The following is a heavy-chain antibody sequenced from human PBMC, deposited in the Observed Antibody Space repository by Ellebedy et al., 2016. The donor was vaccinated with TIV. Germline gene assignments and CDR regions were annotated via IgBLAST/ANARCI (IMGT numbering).Heavy chain of an antibody. D-gene: IGHD3-16*01. CDR3: VRDRDWGLDF. CDR2: INRDGSGP. CDR1: GFTFSSYW. V-gene: IGHV3-74*01. Sequence: GESLKISCAASGFTFSSYWIHWVRQAPGKGLVWVSRINRDGSGPTYADSVKGRFTISRDNAENALHLQMNSLRAEDTAVYSCVRDRDWGLDFWGQGALVTVSS. J-gene: IGHJ4*02.